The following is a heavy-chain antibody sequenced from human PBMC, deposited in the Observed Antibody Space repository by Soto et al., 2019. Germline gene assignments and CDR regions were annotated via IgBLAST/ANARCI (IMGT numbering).Heavy chain of an antibody. CDR1: GFTFGDYA. D-gene: IGHD6-19*01. J-gene: IGHJ3*02. V-gene: IGHV3-49*04. Sequence: HPGGSLRLSCTASGFTFGDYAMSWVRQAPGKGLEWVGFIRSKAYGGTTEYAASVKGRFTISRDDSKSIAYLQTNSLKTEDTAVYYCTRHLTPGIAVAGTFSCAFDIWGQGTMVTVSS. CDR3: TRHLTPGIAVAGTFSCAFDI. CDR2: IRSKAYGGTT.